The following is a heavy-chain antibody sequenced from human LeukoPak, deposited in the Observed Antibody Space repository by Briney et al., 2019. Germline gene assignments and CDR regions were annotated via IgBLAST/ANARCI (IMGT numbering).Heavy chain of an antibody. J-gene: IGHJ5*02. CDR2: INHSGST. V-gene: IGHV4-34*01. CDR1: GGSFSGYY. D-gene: IGHD3-3*01. Sequence: PSETLSLTCAVYGGSFSGYYWSWIRQPPGKGLEWIGEINHSGSTNYNPSLKSRVTISVDTSKNQFSLKLSSVTAADTAVYYCARSRSFYDFWSGYLRFDPWGQGTLVTVSS. CDR3: ARSRSFYDFWSGYLRFDP.